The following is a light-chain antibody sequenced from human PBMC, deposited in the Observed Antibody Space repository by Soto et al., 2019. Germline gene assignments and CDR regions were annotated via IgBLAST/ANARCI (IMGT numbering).Light chain of an antibody. V-gene: IGLV2-8*01. CDR3: QCYDSSLTVL. CDR1: SSDVGGYNY. CDR2: EVT. Sequence: QSALTQPPSASGSPGQSLTISCTGTSSDVGGYNYVSWYQQRPGKAPKLVIYEVTKRPSGVPDRFSGSKSGTSASLAISGLQPEDEADYYCQCYDSSLTVLFGGGTKVTVL. J-gene: IGLJ2*01.